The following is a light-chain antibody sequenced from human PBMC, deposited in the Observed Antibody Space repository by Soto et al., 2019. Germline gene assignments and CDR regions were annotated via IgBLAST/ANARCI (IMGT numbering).Light chain of an antibody. J-gene: IGKJ2*01. CDR3: QQSYSTPTPPT. Sequence: DIQMTQSPSSLSASVGDRVTMTCRASQSTTTHVNWYQQKPGKAPKLLIYAASILQSGVPSRFSGSGSGTDFTLTISSLQPEDFATYFCQQSYSTPTPPTFGQGTKVEIK. CDR2: AAS. V-gene: IGKV1-39*01. CDR1: QSTTTH.